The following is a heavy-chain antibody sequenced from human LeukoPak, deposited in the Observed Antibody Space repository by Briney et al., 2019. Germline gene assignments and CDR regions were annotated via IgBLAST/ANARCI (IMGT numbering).Heavy chain of an antibody. V-gene: IGHV4-30-4*01. CDR1: GGSIRSGDYY. J-gene: IGHJ4*02. Sequence: PSETLSLTCTVSGGSIRSGDYYWSWIRQPPGKGLEWIGYIYYSGSTYYNPSLKSRVTISLDTSKNQFSLKLSSVTAADTAVYYCARDQEDSGTDYWGQGTLVTVSS. CDR3: ARDQEDSGTDY. D-gene: IGHD3-10*01. CDR2: IYYSGST.